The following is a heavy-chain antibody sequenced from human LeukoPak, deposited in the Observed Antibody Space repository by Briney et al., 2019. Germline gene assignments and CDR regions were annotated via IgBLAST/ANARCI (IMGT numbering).Heavy chain of an antibody. Sequence: GGSLRLSCAASGFTFSRYWMTWVRQAPGKGLEWVANIKQDGSEKYYVDSVKGRFTISRDNAKNSLYLHMNSLRAEDTAVYYCARGCTTTSCYDYWGQGTLVTVSS. CDR1: GFTFSRYW. CDR2: IKQDGSEK. D-gene: IGHD2-2*01. J-gene: IGHJ4*02. CDR3: ARGCTTTSCYDY. V-gene: IGHV3-7*01.